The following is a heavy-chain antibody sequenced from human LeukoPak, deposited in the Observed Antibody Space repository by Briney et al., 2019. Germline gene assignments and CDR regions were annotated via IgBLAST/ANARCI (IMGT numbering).Heavy chain of an antibody. CDR2: IIPIFGTA. V-gene: IGHV1-69*13. CDR3: ARTLAAAGNPSSFHFDY. D-gene: IGHD6-13*01. Sequence: SVKVSCKASGGTFSNYAISWVRQAPGQGLEWMGGIIPIFGTANYAQKFQGRVTITADESTSTAYMELSSLRSEDTAVYYCARTLAAAGNPSSFHFDYWGQGTLVTVSS. CDR1: GGTFSNYA. J-gene: IGHJ4*02.